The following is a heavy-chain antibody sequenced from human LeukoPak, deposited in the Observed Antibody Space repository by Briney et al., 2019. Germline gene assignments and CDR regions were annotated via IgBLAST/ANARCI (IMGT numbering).Heavy chain of an antibody. CDR3: ARGSIPFIVHLVFDY. J-gene: IGHJ4*02. D-gene: IGHD2-15*01. CDR1: GGTFSSYA. Sequence: SVKVSCKASGGTFSSYAISWVRQAPGQGLEWMGGNIPIFGTANYAQKFQGRVTITADESTSTAYMELSSLRSEDTAVYYCARGSIPFIVHLVFDYWGQGTLVTVSS. V-gene: IGHV1-69*13. CDR2: NIPIFGTA.